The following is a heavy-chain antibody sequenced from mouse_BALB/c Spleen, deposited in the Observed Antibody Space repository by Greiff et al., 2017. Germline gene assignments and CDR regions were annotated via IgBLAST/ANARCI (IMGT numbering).Heavy chain of an antibody. CDR3: ASHYYGSIPLLN. Sequence: VHLVESGPGLVAPSQSLSITCTVSGFSLSRYSVHWVRQPPGKGLEWLGMIWGGGSTDYNSALKSRLSISKDNSKSQVFLKMNSLQTDDTAMYYCASHYYGSIPLLNWGQGTLVTVSA. D-gene: IGHD1-1*01. CDR2: IWGGGST. CDR1: GFSLSRYS. J-gene: IGHJ3*01. V-gene: IGHV2-6-4*01.